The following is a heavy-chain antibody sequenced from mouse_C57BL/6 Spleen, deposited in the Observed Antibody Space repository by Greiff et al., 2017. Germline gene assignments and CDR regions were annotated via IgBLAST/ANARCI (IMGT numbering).Heavy chain of an antibody. CDR2: IRNKANGYTT. CDR3: ARYAYSNYVAWFAY. Sequence: DVKLQESGGGLVQPGGSLSLSCAASGFTFTDYYMSWVRQPPGKALEWLGFIRNKANGYTTEYSASVKGRFTISRDNSQSILYLQMNALRAEDSATYYCARYAYSNYVAWFAYWGQGTLVTVSA. V-gene: IGHV7-3*01. J-gene: IGHJ3*01. CDR1: GFTFTDYY. D-gene: IGHD2-5*01.